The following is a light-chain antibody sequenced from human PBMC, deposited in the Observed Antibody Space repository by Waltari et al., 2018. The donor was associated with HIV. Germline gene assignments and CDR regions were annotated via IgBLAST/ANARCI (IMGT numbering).Light chain of an antibody. CDR1: QSVSSSY. J-gene: IGKJ1*01. CDR3: QQYGSSSWT. CDR2: GAS. Sequence: TVLTQSPGTLSSSPGDRATFSCRASQSVSSSYLAWYQHSPGQAPRLLLYGASSRATGIPDRFSGSGSGTDFTLTISRLEPEDFAVYYCQQYGSSSWTFGQGTKVDIK. V-gene: IGKV3-20*01.